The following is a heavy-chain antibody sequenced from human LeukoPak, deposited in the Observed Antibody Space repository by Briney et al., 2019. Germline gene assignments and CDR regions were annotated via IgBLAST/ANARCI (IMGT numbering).Heavy chain of an antibody. Sequence: GGSLRLSCAASGFTFSRHGMHWVRQAPGKGLEWVTVISKDGNKKYYADSVKGRSTTSRDNSKLYLQMDSLRPEDTAVYYCAKGRSPTVTSFYYYHGMDVWGQGTTVTVSS. V-gene: IGHV3-30*18. CDR1: GFTFSRHG. CDR3: AKGRSPTVTSFYYYHGMDV. CDR2: ISKDGNKK. D-gene: IGHD4-17*01. J-gene: IGHJ6*02.